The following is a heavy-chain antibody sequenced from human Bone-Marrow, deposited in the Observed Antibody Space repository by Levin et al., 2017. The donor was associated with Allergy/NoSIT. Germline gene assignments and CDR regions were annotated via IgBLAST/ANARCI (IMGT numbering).Heavy chain of an antibody. D-gene: IGHD6-13*01. CDR1: EFTISTHY. CDR2: IFGNGNI. V-gene: IGHV3-53*01. CDR3: AVEVHAGTYDFGR. Sequence: GESLKISCAASEFTISTHYLSWVRQAPGKGLEWVSVIFGNGNIYYADSVKGRFTISRDNAKNTTYLQMNSLRGEDTAVYYCAVEVHAGTYDFGRWGQGTMVTVSS. J-gene: IGHJ3*01.